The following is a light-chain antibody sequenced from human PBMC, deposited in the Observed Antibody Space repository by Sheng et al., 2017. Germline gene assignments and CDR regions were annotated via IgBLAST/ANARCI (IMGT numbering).Light chain of an antibody. CDR2: GAS. Sequence: EIVLTQSPVTLSLSPGERATLSCRASQSVSSYLAWYQQKPGQAPRLLIYGASTRATGIPARFSGSGSGTDFTLTISSLEPEDFAVYYCQQRSNGYTFGQGTKLEI. J-gene: IGKJ2*01. CDR3: QQRSNGYT. CDR1: QSVSSY. V-gene: IGKV3-11*01.